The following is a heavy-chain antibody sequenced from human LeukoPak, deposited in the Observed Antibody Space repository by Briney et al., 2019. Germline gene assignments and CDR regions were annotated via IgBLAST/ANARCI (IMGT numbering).Heavy chain of an antibody. D-gene: IGHD2-15*01. J-gene: IGHJ4*02. Sequence: PGGSLRLSCAASGFTFTTYAISWVRQTPGKGLEWVSTFSGSVDTTYHADSVKGRFTISRDNSKNTVYLQMNSLRAGDTAVYYCAKAAAGTCSGARCYYFDSWGQGTPVTVSS. CDR2: FSGSVDTT. CDR3: AKAAAGTCSGARCYYFDS. V-gene: IGHV3-23*01. CDR1: GFTFTTYA.